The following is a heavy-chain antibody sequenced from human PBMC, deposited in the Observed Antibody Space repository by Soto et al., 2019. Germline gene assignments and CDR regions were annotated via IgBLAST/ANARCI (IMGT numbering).Heavy chain of an antibody. J-gene: IGHJ2*01. Sequence: QDQLVQSGAEVKKPGSSVKVSCKASGGTFSSHTFSWVRQAPGQGLEWMGRIIPALGTATYAQKFQGRVTITADESATTDYMELNSLRSEEAAVYYCARPDFGAYWYFDLWGRGALVTVSS. CDR2: IIPALGTA. D-gene: IGHD4-17*01. CDR1: GGTFSSHT. V-gene: IGHV1-69*08. CDR3: ARPDFGAYWYFDL.